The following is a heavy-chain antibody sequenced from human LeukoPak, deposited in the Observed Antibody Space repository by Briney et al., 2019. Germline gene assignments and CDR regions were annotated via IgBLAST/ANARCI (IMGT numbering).Heavy chain of an antibody. V-gene: IGHV3-9*01. J-gene: IGHJ4*02. Sequence: GGSLRLSCAASGFTFDDYAMHWVRHAPGKGLEWVSGISWNSGSIGYADSVKGRFTISRDNAKNSLYLQMNSLRAEDTALYYCAKDFGYDSSGSVVDWGQGTLVTVSS. CDR3: AKDFGYDSSGSVVD. D-gene: IGHD3-22*01. CDR1: GFTFDDYA. CDR2: ISWNSGSI.